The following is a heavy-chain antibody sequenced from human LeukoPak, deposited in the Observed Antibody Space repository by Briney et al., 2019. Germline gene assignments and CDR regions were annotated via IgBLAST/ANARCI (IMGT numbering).Heavy chain of an antibody. CDR3: AKDMARRGAAYLADY. V-gene: IGHV3-9*01. Sequence: GRSLGLSCAASGFTFDDYAMHWVRQAPGKGLEWVSGISWNSGSIGYADSVKGRFTISRDNAKNSLYLQMNSLRAEDTALYYCAKDMARRGAAYLADYWGQGTLVTVSS. D-gene: IGHD6-13*01. J-gene: IGHJ4*02. CDR1: GFTFDDYA. CDR2: ISWNSGSI.